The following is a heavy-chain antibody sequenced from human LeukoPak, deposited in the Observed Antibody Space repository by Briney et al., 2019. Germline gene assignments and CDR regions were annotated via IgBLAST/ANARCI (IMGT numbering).Heavy chain of an antibody. CDR3: ARDYYY. D-gene: IGHD3-10*01. Sequence: SETLSLTCAVYGGSFSGYYWSWIRQPPGKGLEWIGEINHSGSTSYNPSLKSRVTISVDTSKNQFSPKLSSVTAADTAVHYCARDYYYWGQGTLVTVSS. V-gene: IGHV4-34*01. J-gene: IGHJ4*02. CDR1: GGSFSGYY. CDR2: INHSGST.